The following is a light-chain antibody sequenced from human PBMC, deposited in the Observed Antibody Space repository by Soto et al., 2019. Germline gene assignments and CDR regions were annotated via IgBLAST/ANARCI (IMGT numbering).Light chain of an antibody. CDR3: LLSYGGARRV. V-gene: IGLV7-46*01. Sequence: QAVVTQEPSLTVSPGGTVTLPCGSSTGPVTSGHYPYWFQQKPGQAPRTLIYDTSNKHSWTPARFSGSLLGGKPALTLSGAQPEDEAEYFCLLSYGGARRVFGGGTKLTVL. CDR1: TGPVTSGHY. J-gene: IGLJ2*01. CDR2: DTS.